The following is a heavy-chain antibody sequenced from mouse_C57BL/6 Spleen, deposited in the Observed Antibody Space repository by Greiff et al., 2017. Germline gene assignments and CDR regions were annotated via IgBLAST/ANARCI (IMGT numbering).Heavy chain of an antibody. Sequence: QVQLQQSGAELVKPGASVKLSCKASGYTFTEYTIHWVKQRPGQGLEWIGWFYPGGGSIKYNEKFKDKATLTADKSSSTVYMELRRVTSEDSAVYFCARHEDRGYCRDYFDYWGQGTTLTVSS. D-gene: IGHD3-1*01. CDR2: FYPGGGSI. J-gene: IGHJ2*01. V-gene: IGHV1-62-2*01. CDR1: GYTFTEYT. CDR3: ARHEDRGYCRDYFDY.